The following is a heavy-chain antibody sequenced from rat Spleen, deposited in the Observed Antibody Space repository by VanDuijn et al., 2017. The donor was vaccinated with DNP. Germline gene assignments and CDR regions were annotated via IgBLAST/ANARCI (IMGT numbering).Heavy chain of an antibody. J-gene: IGHJ4*01. Sequence: EVQLVETGGGLVQPGRSLKLSCVASGFTFSSYWMFWIRQAPGKGLEWVASINPDGGSTYHLDSVKGRFTISRDNAKSTLYLQMDSLRSEDTATYYCTTFEGRDAWGQGTSVTVSS. CDR1: GFTFSSYW. D-gene: IGHD1-11*01. V-gene: IGHV5-58*01. CDR3: TTFEGRDA. CDR2: INPDGGST.